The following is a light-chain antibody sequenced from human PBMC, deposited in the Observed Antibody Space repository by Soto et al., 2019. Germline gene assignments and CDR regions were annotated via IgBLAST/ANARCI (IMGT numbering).Light chain of an antibody. V-gene: IGKV3-20*01. J-gene: IGKJ1*01. CDR1: QSVSSSF. CDR3: QQCGSSPQT. Sequence: EIVLTQSPGTLSLSPGERATLSCRASQSVSSSFLAWYQQKPGQAPRLLIYGASSTATGIPDRFSGSGSGTDFTLTISRLEPEDFAVYYCQQCGSSPQTFGQGTKVQIK. CDR2: GAS.